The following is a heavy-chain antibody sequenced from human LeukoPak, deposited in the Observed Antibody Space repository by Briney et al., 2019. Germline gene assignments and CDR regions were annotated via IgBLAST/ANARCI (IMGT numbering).Heavy chain of an antibody. D-gene: IGHD2-8*01. CDR2: IYPGDSDT. J-gene: IGHJ4*02. Sequence: GESLKISCKGSGYRFSDYWIGWVRQMPGKGLEWMGIIYPGDSDTRYSPSFQGQVTISADKSISTAYLQWSSLKASDTAMYYCARQHCTNGVCHTPRHGVDYWGQGTLVTVSS. CDR3: ARQHCTNGVCHTPRHGVDY. CDR1: GYRFSDYW. V-gene: IGHV5-51*01.